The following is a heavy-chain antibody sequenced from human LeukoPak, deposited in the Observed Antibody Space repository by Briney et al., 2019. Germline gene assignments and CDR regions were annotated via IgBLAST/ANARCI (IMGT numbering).Heavy chain of an antibody. Sequence: GGSLRLSCAASGFTFSSYSMNWARQAPGKGLVWVSSINSRSNSKYYADSVKGRFTISRDNSKNTLYLQMNSLRAEDTAVYYCARHQPDDYSGYHWGQGTLVTVSS. CDR2: INSRSNSK. V-gene: IGHV3-21*01. D-gene: IGHD3-22*01. J-gene: IGHJ5*02. CDR1: GFTFSSYS. CDR3: ARHQPDDYSGYH.